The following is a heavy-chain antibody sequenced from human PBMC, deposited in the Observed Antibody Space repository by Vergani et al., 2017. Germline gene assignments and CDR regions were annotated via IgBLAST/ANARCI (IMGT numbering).Heavy chain of an antibody. CDR3: ARPHGDILPPDPRRLDY. Sequence: QVQLVESGGGVVQPGGSLRLSCAASGFTFTNYGMHWVRQAPGQGLEWMGIINPSGGSTTYAQQFQGRLTMTRDTSTSTVYMDLSNLRSEDTAVYYCARPHGDILPPDPRRLDYWGQGTLVTVSS. CDR2: INPSGGST. J-gene: IGHJ4*02. CDR1: GFTFTNYG. V-gene: IGHV1-46*03.